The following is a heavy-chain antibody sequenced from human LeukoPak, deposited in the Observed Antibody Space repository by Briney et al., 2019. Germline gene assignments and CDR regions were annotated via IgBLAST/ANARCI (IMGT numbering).Heavy chain of an antibody. CDR1: GFTFSSYA. CDR2: ISYDGSNK. V-gene: IGHV3-30*04. CDR3: ARDYVRGVFDY. Sequence: GGSLRLSCAASGFTFSSYAMRWVRQAPGKGLEWVAVISYDGSNKYYADSVKGRFTISRDNSKNTLYLQMNSLRAEDTAVYYCARDYVRGVFDYWGQGTLVTVSS. J-gene: IGHJ4*02. D-gene: IGHD3-10*02.